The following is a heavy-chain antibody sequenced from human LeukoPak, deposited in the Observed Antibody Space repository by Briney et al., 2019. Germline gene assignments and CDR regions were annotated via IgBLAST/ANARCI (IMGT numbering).Heavy chain of an antibody. CDR2: ISWNSGSI. J-gene: IGHJ4*02. CDR1: GFTFDDYA. V-gene: IGHV3-9*01. Sequence: GGSLRLSCAASGFTFDDYAMHWVRQAPGKGLEWVSGISWNSGSIGYADSVKGRFTISRDNAKNSLYLQMNSLRAEDTALYYCAKVTXXXXXXYXDYWXXGTLVTV. CDR3: AKVTXXXXXXYXDY.